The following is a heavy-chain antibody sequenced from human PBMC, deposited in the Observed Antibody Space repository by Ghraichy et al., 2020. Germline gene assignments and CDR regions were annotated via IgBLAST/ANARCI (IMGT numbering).Heavy chain of an antibody. D-gene: IGHD3-10*01. CDR3: ARYGGGLWFVYAFDI. Sequence: GGSLRLSCAASGFTVSSNYMSWVRQAPGKGLEWVSVIYSGGSTYYADSVKGRFTISRDNSKNTLYLQMNSLRAEDTAVYYCARYGGGLWFVYAFDIWGQGTMVTVSS. V-gene: IGHV3-66*01. CDR1: GFTVSSNY. J-gene: IGHJ3*02. CDR2: IYSGGST.